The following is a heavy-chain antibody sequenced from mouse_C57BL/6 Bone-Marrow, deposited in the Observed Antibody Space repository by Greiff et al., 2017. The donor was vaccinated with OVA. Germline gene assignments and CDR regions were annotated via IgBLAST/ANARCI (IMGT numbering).Heavy chain of an antibody. J-gene: IGHJ2*01. CDR2: IRNKANGYTT. D-gene: IGHD4-1*01. CDR1: GFTFTDYY. V-gene: IGHV7-3*01. CDR3: ARCANWDGFDY. Sequence: EVHLVESGGGLVQPGGSLSLSCAASGFTFTDYYMSWVRQPPGKALEWLGFIRNKANGYTTEYSASVKGRFTISRDNSQSILYLQMNALRAEDSATYYCARCANWDGFDYWGQGTTLTVSS.